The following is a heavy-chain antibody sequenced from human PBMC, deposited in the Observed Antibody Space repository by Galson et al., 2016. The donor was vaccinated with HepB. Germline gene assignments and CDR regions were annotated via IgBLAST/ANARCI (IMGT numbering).Heavy chain of an antibody. CDR3: ARDKVGYYGSGSYGAMDV. V-gene: IGHV3-43*01. D-gene: IGHD3-10*01. CDR2: ISWDGGST. CDR1: GFRFDEYN. Sequence: SLRLSCAASGFRFDEYNMHWVRQAPGKSLEWVSLISWDGGSTYYEDSVKDRFTISRDNIKNSLYLQMNSLRTEDTALYYCARDKVGYYGSGSYGAMDVWGQGTTVTVSS. J-gene: IGHJ6*02.